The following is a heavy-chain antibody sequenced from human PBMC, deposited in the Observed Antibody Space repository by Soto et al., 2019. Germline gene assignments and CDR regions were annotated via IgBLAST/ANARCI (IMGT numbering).Heavy chain of an antibody. D-gene: IGHD3-16*01. Sequence: QVQLVESGGGVVQPGKSLRLSCATSTFTFSNYAMHWVRQAPGKGLEWVALISYDGNNKYYADSVKGRFSISRDNSKNTLYLQMNSLRPEDTALYFCARAFGRGGFRPQDFWGQGTLVTVSS. J-gene: IGHJ4*02. CDR1: TFTFSNYA. CDR2: ISYDGNNK. V-gene: IGHV3-30-3*01. CDR3: ARAFGRGGFRPQDF.